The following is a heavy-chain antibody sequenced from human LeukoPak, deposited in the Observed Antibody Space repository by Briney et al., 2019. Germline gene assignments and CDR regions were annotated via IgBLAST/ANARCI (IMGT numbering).Heavy chain of an antibody. V-gene: IGHV3-23*01. Sequence: AGGSLRLSCAASGFTFSSYSMNWVRQAPGQGLEWVSVISGSGVTTYYADSVKGRFSISRANSKNTLWLQMSSLRAEDTAVYFCTKSPFSGSYRFEDWGQGTLVTVSS. CDR3: TKSPFSGSYRFED. D-gene: IGHD1-26*01. CDR1: GFTFSSYS. CDR2: ISGSGVTT. J-gene: IGHJ4*02.